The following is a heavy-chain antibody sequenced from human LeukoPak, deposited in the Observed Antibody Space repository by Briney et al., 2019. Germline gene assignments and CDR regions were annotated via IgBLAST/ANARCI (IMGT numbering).Heavy chain of an antibody. CDR3: AKPELGYCSSTSCYNHDY. J-gene: IGHJ4*02. V-gene: IGHV3-23*01. CDR1: GFTFSSYA. D-gene: IGHD2-2*01. CDR2: ISGSGGST. Sequence: GGSLRLSCAASGFTFSSYAMSWVRQAPGKGLEWVSAISGSGGSTYYADSVKGRFTISRDNSKNTLYLQMYSLRAEDTAVYYCAKPELGYCSSTSCYNHDYWGQGTLVTVSS.